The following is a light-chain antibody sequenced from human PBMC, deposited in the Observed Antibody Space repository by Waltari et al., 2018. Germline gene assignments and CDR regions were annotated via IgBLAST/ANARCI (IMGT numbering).Light chain of an antibody. V-gene: IGLV2-8*01. Sequence: QSALTQPPSAYGSPGQSVTIICTRTSSHVGVFNYVSCYQQHPGKAPKLMSYVVNNRPSGVPDRFSGSESCNTASLTVSGLQAEDEADYYCSSYAGSNNYVLFGGGTKLTVL. CDR3: SSYAGSNNYVL. CDR1: SSHVGVFNY. CDR2: VVN. J-gene: IGLJ2*01.